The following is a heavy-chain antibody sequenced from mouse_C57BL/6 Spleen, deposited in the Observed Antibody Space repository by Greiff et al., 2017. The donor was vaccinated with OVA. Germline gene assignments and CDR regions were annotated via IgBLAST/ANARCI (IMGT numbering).Heavy chain of an antibody. V-gene: IGHV3-6*01. CDR3: AREAYGSRGAY. CDR2: ISYDGSN. J-gene: IGHJ3*01. CDR1: GYSITSGYY. Sequence: EVKLLESGPGLVKPSQSLSLTCSVTGYSITSGYYWNWIRQFPGNKLEWMGYISYDGSNNYNPSLKNRISITRDTSKNQVFLKLNSVTTEDTATYYCAREAYGSRGAYWGQGTLVTVSA. D-gene: IGHD1-1*01.